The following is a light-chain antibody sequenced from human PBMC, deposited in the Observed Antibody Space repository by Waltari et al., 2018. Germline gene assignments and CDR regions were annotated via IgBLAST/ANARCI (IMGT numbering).Light chain of an antibody. J-gene: IGKJ2*01. Sequence: DIQMTQSPSTLSASVGDRVTITCRASQSISTWLAWYQQKPGKAPKLLIYQASSLESGVPSRFSGRGSGTEFTLTISSLQPDDFATYYCQQYNTYSRTFGQGTKLEIK. CDR3: QQYNTYSRT. V-gene: IGKV1-5*03. CDR1: QSISTW. CDR2: QAS.